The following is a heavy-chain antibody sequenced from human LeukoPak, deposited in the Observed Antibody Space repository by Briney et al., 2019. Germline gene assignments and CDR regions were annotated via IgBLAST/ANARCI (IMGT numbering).Heavy chain of an antibody. CDR1: GXXXXNXX. D-gene: IGHD3-16*01. CDR3: ARHRFGSTRFDP. CDR2: IYQTGAT. Sequence: SETLSLTCIVSGXXXXNXXXXXFXXPPXXXXXWIGYIYQTGATSYNPSLKSRVTISIDTSKNQFSLKLSSVTATDTAVYYCARHRFGSTRFDPWGQGTLVTVSS. V-gene: IGHV4-59*08. J-gene: IGHJ5*02.